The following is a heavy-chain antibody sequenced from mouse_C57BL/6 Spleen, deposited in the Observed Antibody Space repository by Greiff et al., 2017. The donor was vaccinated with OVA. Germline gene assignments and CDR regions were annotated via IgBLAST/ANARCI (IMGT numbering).Heavy chain of an antibody. Sequence: VQLQQSGAALVRPGASVKLSCTASGFNIKDYYMHWVKQRPEQGLEWIGRIDPEDGDTEYAPKFQGKATMTADTSSNTAYLQLSSLTSEDTAVYYCTTYYGSSYGAMDYWGQGTSVTVSS. CDR1: GFNIKDYY. J-gene: IGHJ4*01. CDR2: IDPEDGDT. CDR3: TTYYGSSYGAMDY. D-gene: IGHD1-1*01. V-gene: IGHV14-1*01.